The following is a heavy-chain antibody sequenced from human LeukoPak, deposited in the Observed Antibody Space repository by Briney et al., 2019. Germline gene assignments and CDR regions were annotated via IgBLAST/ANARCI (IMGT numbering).Heavy chain of an antibody. CDR1: GFIFSSYA. D-gene: IGHD5-18*01. CDR3: ARDVGYRSWFDP. J-gene: IGHJ5*02. Sequence: GGSLRLSCSASGFIFSSYAMHWVRQAPGKGLEWVSYISIDSTTIYYAASAKGRFTISRDNVKNSLYLQMNSLTAEDTAMYYCARDVGYRSWFDPWGQGTLVTVSS. V-gene: IGHV3-48*01. CDR2: ISIDSTTI.